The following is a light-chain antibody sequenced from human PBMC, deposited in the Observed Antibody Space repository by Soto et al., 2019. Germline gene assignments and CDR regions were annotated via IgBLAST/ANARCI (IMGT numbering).Light chain of an antibody. J-gene: IGLJ1*01. V-gene: IGLV1-40*01. CDR1: SSNIGAGYD. CDR3: QSYDSSLSGSNV. CDR2: GNS. Sequence: QSVLTQPPSVSGAPGQRVTISCTGSSSNIGAGYDVHWYQQLPGTAPKLHIYGNSNRPSEVPDRFSGSKSGTSASLAITGLQAEDEADYYCQSYDSSLSGSNVFGTGTKVT.